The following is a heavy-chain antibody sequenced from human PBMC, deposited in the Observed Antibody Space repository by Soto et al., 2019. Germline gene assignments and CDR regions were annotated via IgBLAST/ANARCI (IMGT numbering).Heavy chain of an antibody. J-gene: IGHJ4*02. Sequence: EVQLVETGGGLIQPGGSLRLSCAASGFTVSSNYMSWVRQAPGKGLEWVSVIYSGGSTYYADSVKGRFTISRDNSKNTLYLQMNSLRAEDTAVYYCARAPLAVAPPDYWGQGTLVTVSS. CDR1: GFTVSSNY. V-gene: IGHV3-53*02. CDR2: IYSGGST. D-gene: IGHD6-19*01. CDR3: ARAPLAVAPPDY.